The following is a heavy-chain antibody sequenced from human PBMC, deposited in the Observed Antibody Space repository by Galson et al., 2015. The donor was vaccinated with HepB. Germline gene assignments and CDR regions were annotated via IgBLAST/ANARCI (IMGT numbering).Heavy chain of an antibody. CDR3: ARGETTAPLRDYYYMDV. D-gene: IGHD4-17*01. V-gene: IGHV1-69*13. CDR2: IIPIFGTA. CDR1: GGTFSSYA. Sequence: SVKVSCKASGGTFSSYAISWVRQAPGQGLEWMGGIIPIFGTANYAQKFQGRVTITADESTSTAYMELSSLRSEDTAVYYCARGETTAPLRDYYYMDVWGKGTTVTVSS. J-gene: IGHJ6*03.